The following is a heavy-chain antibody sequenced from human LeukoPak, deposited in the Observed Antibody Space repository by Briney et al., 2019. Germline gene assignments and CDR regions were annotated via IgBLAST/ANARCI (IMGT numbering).Heavy chain of an antibody. D-gene: IGHD6-13*01. CDR1: GFTFSTYG. Sequence: PGGSLRLSCAASGFTFSTYGMHWVRPAPGKGLEWVAVIWYDGSKKYHAASVKGRFTISRDNSKNSLYLQMNSLRAEDTAVYYCARDIEAPGIAFDIWGRGTMVTVSS. CDR3: ARDIEAPGIAFDI. J-gene: IGHJ3*02. CDR2: IWYDGSKK. V-gene: IGHV3-33*01.